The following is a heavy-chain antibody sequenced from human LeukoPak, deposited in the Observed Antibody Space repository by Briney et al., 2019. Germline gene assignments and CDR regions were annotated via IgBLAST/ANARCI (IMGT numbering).Heavy chain of an antibody. Sequence: EASVKVSCKVSGYTLTELSMHWVRQAPGKGLEWMGGFDPEDGETIYAQKFQGRVTMTEDTSTDTAYMELRSLRSDDTAVYYCARTPHTDHGDYASTDYWGQGTLVTVSS. CDR1: GYTLTELS. CDR3: ARTPHTDHGDYASTDY. D-gene: IGHD4-17*01. J-gene: IGHJ4*02. CDR2: FDPEDGET. V-gene: IGHV1-24*01.